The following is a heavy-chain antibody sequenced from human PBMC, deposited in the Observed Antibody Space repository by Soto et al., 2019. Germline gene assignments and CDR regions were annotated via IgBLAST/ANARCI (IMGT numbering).Heavy chain of an antibody. V-gene: IGHV3-30-3*01. CDR3: ARDLYSSGWYDDYYYYGMDV. J-gene: IGHJ6*02. CDR2: ISYDGSNK. D-gene: IGHD6-19*01. Sequence: RRLSCAASGFTFSSYAMHWVRQAPGKGLEWVAVISYDGSNKYYADSVKGRFTISRDNSKNTLYLQMNSLRAEDTAVYYCARDLYSSGWYDDYYYYGMDVWGQGTTVTVSS. CDR1: GFTFSSYA.